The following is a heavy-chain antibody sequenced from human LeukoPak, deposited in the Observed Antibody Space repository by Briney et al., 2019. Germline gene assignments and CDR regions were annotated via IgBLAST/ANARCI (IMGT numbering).Heavy chain of an antibody. D-gene: IGHD3-10*01. Sequence: GGSLRLSCAASGFTFSSYSMHWVRQAPGKGLEYVSAIDYNEGRTFYANSVKGRFTISRDNSKNTLYLQMGSLRAEDMAVYYCARVGDQGAFDIWGQGTMVTVSS. CDR1: GFTFSSYS. J-gene: IGHJ3*02. V-gene: IGHV3-64*01. CDR3: ARVGDQGAFDI. CDR2: IDYNEGRT.